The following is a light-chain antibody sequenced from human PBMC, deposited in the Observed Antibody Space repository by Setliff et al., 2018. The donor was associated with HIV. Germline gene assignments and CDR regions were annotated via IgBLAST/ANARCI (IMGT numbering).Light chain of an antibody. V-gene: IGLV3-21*04. Sequence: SYELTQPPSVSVAPGKTARITCGGDNIGSKSVHWYQQKPGQAPVLVIYYDSDRPSGIPERFSASSSGNTATLTISTVEAGDEADYYCQVWDSSSDHHYVFGTGTKV. CDR3: QVWDSSSDHHYV. J-gene: IGLJ1*01. CDR2: YDS. CDR1: NIGSKS.